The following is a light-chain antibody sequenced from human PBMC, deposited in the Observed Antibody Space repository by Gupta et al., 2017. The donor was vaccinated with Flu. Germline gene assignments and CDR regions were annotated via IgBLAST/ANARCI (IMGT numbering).Light chain of an antibody. CDR3: DSRDSSGKHLL. CDR1: SLRKYY. Sequence: SSELTQDPAVSVALGQTVRITCQGDSLRKYYVSWYQQKPGEAPMVVMYGKNKRPSGIPERFSGSTSGDTASLIITGAQAEDEADYNCDSRDSSGKHLLFGGGTKVTVL. CDR2: GKN. V-gene: IGLV3-19*01. J-gene: IGLJ3*02.